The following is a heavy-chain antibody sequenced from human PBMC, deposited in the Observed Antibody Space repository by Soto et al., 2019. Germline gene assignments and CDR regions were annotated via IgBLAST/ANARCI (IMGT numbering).Heavy chain of an antibody. V-gene: IGHV1-18*01. CDR3: ARVGQVDCCDP. CDR1: GYTFTNYG. CDR2: ISAYNANT. Sequence: QVQLVQSGAEVKKPGASVKVSCKASGYTFTNYGISWVRQAPGQGLEWMGGISAYNANTNYAQKLKGRVTMTTDTVTSTAYRELRSLRADDTTVEYCARVGQVDCCDPWGQGTL. J-gene: IGHJ5*02. D-gene: IGHD2-2*01.